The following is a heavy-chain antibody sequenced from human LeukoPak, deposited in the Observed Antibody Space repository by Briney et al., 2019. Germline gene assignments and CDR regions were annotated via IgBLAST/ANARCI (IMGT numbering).Heavy chain of an antibody. CDR2: INHRAST. V-gene: IGHV4-34*01. CDR3: AVTFPGDGSGSYYQYYFDY. CDR1: GGSFSGYY. Sequence: PSETLSLTCAVYGGSFSGYYGSWIRQPPGKGMEWIGEINHRASTNYNPSLKSRVTISVDTSKNQCCLKLSSVTAADTAVYYCAVTFPGDGSGSYYQYYFDYWGQGTLVPVSS. D-gene: IGHD3-10*01. J-gene: IGHJ4*02.